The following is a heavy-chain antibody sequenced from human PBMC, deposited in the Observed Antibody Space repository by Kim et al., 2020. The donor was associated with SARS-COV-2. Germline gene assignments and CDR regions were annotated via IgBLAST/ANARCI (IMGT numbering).Heavy chain of an antibody. CDR3: AREGDYDFWSGYLGPFDY. Sequence: ASVKVSCKASGYTFTGYYMHWVRQAPGQGLEWMGRINPNSGGTNYAQKFQGRVTMTRDTSISTAYMELSRLRSDDTAVYYCAREGDYDFWSGYLGPFDYWGQGTLVTVSS. CDR1: GYTFTGYY. V-gene: IGHV1-2*06. J-gene: IGHJ4*02. D-gene: IGHD3-3*01. CDR2: INPNSGGT.